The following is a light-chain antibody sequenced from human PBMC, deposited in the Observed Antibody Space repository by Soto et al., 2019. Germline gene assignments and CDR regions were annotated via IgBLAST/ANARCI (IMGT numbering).Light chain of an antibody. Sequence: DIQMTQSPSSLYASVGDRVTITCRASQGISSYLSWYQQKSGKAPKLLIYSASSLQSGIPSRFSGSGSGTDFSLTISSLRPDDFATYYCQQNYNSPLTFGGGTKVEIK. CDR1: QGISSY. CDR2: SAS. CDR3: QQNYNSPLT. J-gene: IGKJ4*01. V-gene: IGKV1-39*01.